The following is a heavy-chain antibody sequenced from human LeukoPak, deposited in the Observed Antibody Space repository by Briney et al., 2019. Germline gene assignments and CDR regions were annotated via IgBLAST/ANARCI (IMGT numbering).Heavy chain of an antibody. CDR2: IRYDGSNK. V-gene: IGHV3-30*02. CDR3: AKGAAAGMAGYYYYMDV. J-gene: IGHJ6*03. D-gene: IGHD6-13*01. Sequence: PGGSLRLSCAASGFTFSSYEMNWVRQAPGKGLEWVAFIRYDGSNKYYADSVKGRFTISRDNSKNTLYLQMNSLRAEDTAVYYCAKGAAAGMAGYYYYMDVWGKGTTVTISS. CDR1: GFTFSSYE.